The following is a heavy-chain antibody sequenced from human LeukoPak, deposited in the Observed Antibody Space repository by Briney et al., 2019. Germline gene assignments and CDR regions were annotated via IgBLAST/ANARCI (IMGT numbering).Heavy chain of an antibody. CDR3: ARRARDYSLTYYMDV. Sequence: GASVKVSCKASGYTFTSYGISWVRQAPGQGLEWMGWISAYNGNTNYAQKLQGRVTMTTDTSTSTAYMELRSLRSDDTAVYYCARRARDYSLTYYMDVWGKGTTVTVSS. CDR2: ISAYNGNT. CDR1: GYTFTSYG. V-gene: IGHV1-18*01. D-gene: IGHD4-11*01. J-gene: IGHJ6*03.